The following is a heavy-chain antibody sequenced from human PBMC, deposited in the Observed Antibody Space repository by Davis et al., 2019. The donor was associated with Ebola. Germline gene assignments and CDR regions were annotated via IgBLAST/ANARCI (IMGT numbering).Heavy chain of an antibody. CDR2: IWYDGSNK. V-gene: IGHV3-33*03. J-gene: IGHJ6*02. CDR1: GFTFSSYG. D-gene: IGHD2-2*01. Sequence: GESLKISCAASGFTFSSYGMHWVRQAPGKGLEWVAVIWYDGSNKYYADSVKGRFTISRDNAKNSLYLQMNSLRAEDTAVYYCARASSFYGMDVWGQGTTVTVSS. CDR3: ARASSFYGMDV.